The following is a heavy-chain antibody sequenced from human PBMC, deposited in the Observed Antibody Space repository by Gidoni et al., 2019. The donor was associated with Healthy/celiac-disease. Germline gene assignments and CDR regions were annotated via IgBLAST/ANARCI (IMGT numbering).Heavy chain of an antibody. Sequence: QVQLVQSGAEVKKPGASVKVSCKASGYTFTSYGISWVRQAPGQGLEWMGWISADNGNTNYAQKLQGRVTMTTDTSTSTAYMELRSLRSDDTAVYYCARAPRPQWLEDNWFDPWGQGTLVTVSS. CDR1: GYTFTSYG. CDR2: ISADNGNT. V-gene: IGHV1-18*01. CDR3: ARAPRPQWLEDNWFDP. D-gene: IGHD6-19*01. J-gene: IGHJ5*02.